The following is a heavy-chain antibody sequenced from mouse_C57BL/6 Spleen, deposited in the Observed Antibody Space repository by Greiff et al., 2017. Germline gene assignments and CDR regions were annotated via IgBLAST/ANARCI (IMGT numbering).Heavy chain of an antibody. CDR3: ARDYDYGNAMDD. CDR2: IDPANGNT. V-gene: IGHV14-3*01. Sequence: EVQLQQSVAELVRPGASVKLSCTASGFNFKNTYMHWVKQRPEQGLEWIGRIDPANGNTKYATKFQGKATITADTSSNTAYLQLSSLTSEDTAIYYCARDYDYGNAMDDWGQGTTVTVSS. CDR1: GFNFKNTY. D-gene: IGHD2-4*01. J-gene: IGHJ4*01.